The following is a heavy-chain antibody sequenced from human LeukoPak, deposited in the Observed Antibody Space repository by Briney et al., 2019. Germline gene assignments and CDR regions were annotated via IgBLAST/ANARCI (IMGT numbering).Heavy chain of an antibody. J-gene: IGHJ4*02. D-gene: IGHD2-15*01. CDR2: IGTAGDT. Sequence: GGSLRLSCAASGFTFSSYDMHWVRQATGKGLDWVSAIGTAGDTYYPGSVKGRFTISRENAKISLYLQMNSLRAGDTAVYYCARGGNRYCSGGSCYMFDYWGQGTLVTVSS. V-gene: IGHV3-13*01. CDR3: ARGGNRYCSGGSCYMFDY. CDR1: GFTFSSYD.